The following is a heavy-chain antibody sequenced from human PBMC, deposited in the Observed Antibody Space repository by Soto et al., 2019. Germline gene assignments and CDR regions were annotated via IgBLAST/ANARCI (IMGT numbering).Heavy chain of an antibody. V-gene: IGHV3-72*01. CDR3: ARFDTAMAFDY. D-gene: IGHD5-18*01. J-gene: IGHJ4*02. CDR1: GFTFSDQY. Sequence: PGGSLRLSCAASGFTFSDQYMAWVRQAPGKGLEWVGRSRNKVNNYATEYAASVRGRFTISRDDSKNSLYLQMNSLKTEDTAVYYCARFDTAMAFDYWGQGTLVTVSS. CDR2: SRNKVNNYAT.